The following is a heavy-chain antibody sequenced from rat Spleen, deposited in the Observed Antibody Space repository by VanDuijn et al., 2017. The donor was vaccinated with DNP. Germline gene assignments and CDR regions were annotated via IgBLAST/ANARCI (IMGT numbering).Heavy chain of an antibody. CDR1: GFTFSNYD. V-gene: IGHV5S23*01. Sequence: EVQLVESGGGLVQPGRSLKLSCAASGFTFSNYDMAWVRQAPTKGLEWVASISAGGGNTYYRGSVKGRFTISRDNAKSTLYLQMDSLRSEDTAAYYCARHGYGSYYAMDAWGQGTSVTVSS. CDR3: ARHGYGSYYAMDA. J-gene: IGHJ4*01. D-gene: IGHD1-3*01. CDR2: ISAGGGNT.